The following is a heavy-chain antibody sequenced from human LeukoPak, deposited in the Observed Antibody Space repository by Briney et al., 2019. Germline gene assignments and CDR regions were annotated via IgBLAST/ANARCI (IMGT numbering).Heavy chain of an antibody. Sequence: GRSLRLSCAASGFTFSSYDMHWVRQAPGKGLEWVAVIWYDGSNKYYADSVKGRFTISRDNSKNTLYLQMNSLRAEDTAVYYCARDQGYSSGWYPYWGQGTLVTVSS. CDR3: ARDQGYSSGWYPY. CDR1: GFTFSSYD. D-gene: IGHD6-19*01. CDR2: IWYDGSNK. J-gene: IGHJ4*02. V-gene: IGHV3-33*01.